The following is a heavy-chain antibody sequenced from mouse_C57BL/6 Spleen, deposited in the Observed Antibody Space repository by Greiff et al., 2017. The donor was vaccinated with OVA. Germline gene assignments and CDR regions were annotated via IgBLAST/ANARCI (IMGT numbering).Heavy chain of an antibody. CDR1: GFSLTSYG. J-gene: IGHJ4*01. CDR2: IWSGGST. Sequence: VMLVESGPGLVQPSQSLSITCTVSGFSLTSYGVHWVRQSPGKGLEWLGVIWSGGSTDYNAAFISRLSISKDNSKSQVFFKMNSLQADDTAIYYCARGGSKKDAMDYWGQGTSVTVSS. V-gene: IGHV2-2*01. D-gene: IGHD2-5*01. CDR3: ARGGSKKDAMDY.